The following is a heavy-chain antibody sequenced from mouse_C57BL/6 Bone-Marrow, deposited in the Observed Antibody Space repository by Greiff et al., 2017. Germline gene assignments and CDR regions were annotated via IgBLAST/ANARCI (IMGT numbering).Heavy chain of an antibody. CDR2: ITTYSANT. CDR1: GYTFTDYA. CDR3: ARGVGLWYFDV. Sequence: QVQLQQSGPELVRPGVSVKISCKGSGYTFTDYAMHWVKHSHAKSLEWIGVITTYSANTNFNQKFKGKATMTVDKSSTTAYLALARLTSEDSAIYYCARGVGLWYFDVWGAGTTVTVSS. J-gene: IGHJ1*01. D-gene: IGHD1-3*01. V-gene: IGHV1-67*01.